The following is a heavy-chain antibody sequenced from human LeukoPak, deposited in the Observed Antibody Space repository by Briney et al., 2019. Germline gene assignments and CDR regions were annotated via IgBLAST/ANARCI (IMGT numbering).Heavy chain of an antibody. D-gene: IGHD6-13*01. CDR2: ISSGSSTI. J-gene: IGHJ4*02. Sequence: QPGGSLRLSCAVSGFSFSIYSMNWVRQAPGKGLEWISYISSGSSTIYYADSVKGRFTISRDNAKSSLYLQMNSLRVEDTAVYYCARVAPMYSSSLYYLDYWGQGTLVTVSS. CDR3: ARVAPMYSSSLYYLDY. CDR1: GFSFSIYS. V-gene: IGHV3-48*01.